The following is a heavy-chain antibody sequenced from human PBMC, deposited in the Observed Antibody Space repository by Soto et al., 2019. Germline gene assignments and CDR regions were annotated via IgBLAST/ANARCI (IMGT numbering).Heavy chain of an antibody. D-gene: IGHD6-13*01. CDR2: ISAYSGST. Sequence: QVQLVQSGAEVKKPGASVKVSCKASGYTFTSYGISWVRQAPGQGLEWLGWISAYSGSTNYAQKLQGRVTMTTDTSTSAAYMELRSMRSDDTAVYYCARSIAAAVDFDYWGQGTLVTVSS. V-gene: IGHV1-18*01. J-gene: IGHJ4*02. CDR1: GYTFTSYG. CDR3: ARSIAAAVDFDY.